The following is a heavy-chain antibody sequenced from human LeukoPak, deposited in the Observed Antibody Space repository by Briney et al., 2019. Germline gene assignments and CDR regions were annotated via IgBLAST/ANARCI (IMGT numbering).Heavy chain of an antibody. J-gene: IGHJ3*02. Sequence: PGGSLRLSCAASGFTFSSYSMNWVRQAPGKGLEWVSSISSSSSYIYYADSVKGRFTISRDNAKNSLYLQMNSLRAEDTAVYYCASLIALPTVTYDAFDIWGQGTMVTVSS. CDR2: ISSSSSYI. CDR1: GFTFSSYS. V-gene: IGHV3-21*01. D-gene: IGHD4-17*01. CDR3: ASLIALPTVTYDAFDI.